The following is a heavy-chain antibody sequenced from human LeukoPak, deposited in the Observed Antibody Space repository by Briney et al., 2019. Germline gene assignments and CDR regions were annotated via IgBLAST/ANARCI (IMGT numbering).Heavy chain of an antibody. D-gene: IGHD2-2*01. Sequence: SVRVSCKAPGGTFSSYAISWVRPAPGQGLEWMGGIIPIFGTANYAQKFQGRVTITADESTSTAYMELSSLRSEDTAVYYCARAGPVVVPAAIGDWFDPWGQGT. V-gene: IGHV1-69*13. CDR2: IIPIFGTA. J-gene: IGHJ5*02. CDR1: GGTFSSYA. CDR3: ARAGPVVVPAAIGDWFDP.